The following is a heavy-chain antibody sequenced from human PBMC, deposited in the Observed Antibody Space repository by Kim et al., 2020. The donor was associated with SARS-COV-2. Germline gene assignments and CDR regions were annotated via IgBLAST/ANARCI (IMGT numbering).Heavy chain of an antibody. CDR2: ST. Sequence: STNYHPSRKSRVTISVDTSKNQFSLKLSSVTAADTAVYYCARDNNANFDYWGQGTLVTVSS. V-gene: IGHV4-59*01. J-gene: IGHJ4*02. D-gene: IGHD1-20*01. CDR3: ARDNNANFDY.